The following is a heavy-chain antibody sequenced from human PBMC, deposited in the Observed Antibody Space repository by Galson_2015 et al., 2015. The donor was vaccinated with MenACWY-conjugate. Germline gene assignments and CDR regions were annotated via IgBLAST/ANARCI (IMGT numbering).Heavy chain of an antibody. D-gene: IGHD2-21*01. V-gene: IGHV3-15*01. CDR2: IKSQTDGGKI. Sequence: SLRLSCAGSAFTFSNAYMSWVRQAPGKGLEWVGRIKSQTDGGKIDYAAPVKGRFTISRDDSKNTLYLQMNSLKIEDTAVYYCTTHKPDSWGGLLFHFYMDAWGKGTTVTVSS. CDR3: TTHKPDSWGGLLFHFYMDA. CDR1: AFTFSNAY. J-gene: IGHJ6*03.